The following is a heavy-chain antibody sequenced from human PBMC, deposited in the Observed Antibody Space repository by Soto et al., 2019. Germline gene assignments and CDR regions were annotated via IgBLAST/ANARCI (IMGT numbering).Heavy chain of an antibody. CDR2: INPNSGGT. CDR3: ARDYYYGMDV. V-gene: IGHV1-2*02. J-gene: IGHJ6*02. CDR1: GYTFTGYY. Sequence: ASVKVSCKASGYTFTGYYMHWVRQAPGQGLEWMGWINPNSGGTNYAQKFQGRVTMTRDASISTAYMELSWLRSDDTAVYYCARDYYYGMDVWGQGTTVTVSS.